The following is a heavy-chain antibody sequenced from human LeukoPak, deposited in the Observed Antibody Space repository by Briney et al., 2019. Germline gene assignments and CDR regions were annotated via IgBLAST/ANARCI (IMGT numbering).Heavy chain of an antibody. CDR3: ARLRAAYSSSWYVLAARGPFDY. D-gene: IGHD6-13*01. J-gene: IGHJ4*02. Sequence: SETLSLTCTVSGGSISSGGYYWSWIRQHPGKGLEWIGYIYYSGSTYYNPSLKSRVTISVDTSKNQFSLKLSSVTAADTAVYYCARLRAAYSSSWYVLAARGPFDYWGQGTLVTVSS. CDR2: IYYSGST. V-gene: IGHV4-31*03. CDR1: GGSISSGGYY.